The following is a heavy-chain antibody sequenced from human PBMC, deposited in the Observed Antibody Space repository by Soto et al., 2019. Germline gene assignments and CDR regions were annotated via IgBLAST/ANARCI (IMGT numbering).Heavy chain of an antibody. J-gene: IGHJ4*02. CDR3: AHRVLRTVFGLVTPTAIYFDF. CDR1: GFSLTTSGVG. V-gene: IGHV2-5*02. CDR2: IYWDDDK. D-gene: IGHD3-3*01. Sequence: QITLNESGPTQVKPRQTLTLTCTFSGFSLTTSGVGVGWIRQSPGKAPEWLALIYWDDDKRYSPSLKSRLTITNDTSKNHVVRTMADLDPADTATYYCAHRVLRTVFGLVTPTAIYFDFWVQGTPVAVSS.